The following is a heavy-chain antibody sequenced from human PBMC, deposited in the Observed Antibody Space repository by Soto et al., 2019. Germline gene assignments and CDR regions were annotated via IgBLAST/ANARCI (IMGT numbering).Heavy chain of an antibody. CDR1: GFTFSSYW. J-gene: IGHJ4*02. D-gene: IGHD2-15*01. CDR3: ARDQGYCSGGSCYVAGY. V-gene: IGHV3-74*01. Sequence: GGALRLSCAASGFTFSSYWMHWVRQAPGKGLVWVSRINSDGSSTGYADSVMGRFTISRDNAKNTLYLQMNSLRAEDTAVYYCARDQGYCSGGSCYVAGYWGQGTLVTVSS. CDR2: INSDGSST.